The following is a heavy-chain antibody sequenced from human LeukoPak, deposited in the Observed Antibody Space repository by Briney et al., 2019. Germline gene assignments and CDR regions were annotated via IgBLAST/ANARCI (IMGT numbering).Heavy chain of an antibody. V-gene: IGHV4-59*01. Sequence: PSETLSLTCTVSGGSISSYYWSWLRQPPGKGLEWIGYIYYSGSTNYNPSLKSRVTISVDTSKNQFSLKLSSVTAADTAVYYCARDRNYMDVWGKGTTVTVSS. J-gene: IGHJ6*03. CDR2: IYYSGST. CDR3: ARDRNYMDV. CDR1: GGSISSYY.